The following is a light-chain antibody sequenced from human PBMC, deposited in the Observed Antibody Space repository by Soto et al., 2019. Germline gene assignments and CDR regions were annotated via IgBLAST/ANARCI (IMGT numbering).Light chain of an antibody. V-gene: IGKV3-15*01. J-gene: IGKJ4*01. CDR1: QTVSNN. CDR3: QQYHKWPPFT. Sequence: EIVMTQSPATLSMSPGERVSISCRASQTVSNNLAWYQQKPGQAPRLLIYGASTRAIGVAASFSGSGSGTEFNLTITSLQSEDFAVYYCQQYHKWPPFTFGGGTVVEIK. CDR2: GAS.